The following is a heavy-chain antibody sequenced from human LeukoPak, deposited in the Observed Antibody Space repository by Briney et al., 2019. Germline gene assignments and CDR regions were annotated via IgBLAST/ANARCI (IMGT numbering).Heavy chain of an antibody. D-gene: IGHD3-10*01. CDR2: IYPGESDT. CDR1: GYSFSSYW. J-gene: IGHJ1*01. CDR3: ATYAGSSSKYFQD. V-gene: IGHV5-51*01. Sequence: GESLKISCKGSGYSFSSYWIGWVRQMPGKGLEWMGIIYPGESDTRYSPSFQGQVTISADKSISTAYLQRSSLQASDTAMYYCATYAGSSSKYFQDWGQGTLVTVSS.